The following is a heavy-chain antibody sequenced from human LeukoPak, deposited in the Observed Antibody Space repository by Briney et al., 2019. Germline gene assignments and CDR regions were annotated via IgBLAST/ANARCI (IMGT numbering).Heavy chain of an antibody. J-gene: IGHJ4*02. D-gene: IGHD5-18*01. V-gene: IGHV3-30-3*01. CDR2: ISYDGSNK. CDR3: ARDQRGDSFGENDY. Sequence: GRSLRLSCSASGFTFSSYAVHWVRRAPGRGREGVAVISYDGSNKYYADSVKGRFTISRDNAKNSLYLQMNSLRAEDTVVYYCARDQRGDSFGENDYWGQGTLVTVSS. CDR1: GFTFSSYA.